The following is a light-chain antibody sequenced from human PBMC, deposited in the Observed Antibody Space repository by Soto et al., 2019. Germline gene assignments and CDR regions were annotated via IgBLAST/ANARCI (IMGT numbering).Light chain of an antibody. V-gene: IGLV2-14*01. CDR3: SSYTSSFTVV. CDR2: EVS. CDR1: SSDVGGYNY. Sequence: QSALTQPASVSGSPGQSITISCTGTSSDVGGYNYVSWYQQHPGKAPKLMIYEVSNRPSGVSNRFSGSKSGNTASLTISGLQAEDEADYYCSSYTSSFTVVFGGGTKLTV. J-gene: IGLJ2*01.